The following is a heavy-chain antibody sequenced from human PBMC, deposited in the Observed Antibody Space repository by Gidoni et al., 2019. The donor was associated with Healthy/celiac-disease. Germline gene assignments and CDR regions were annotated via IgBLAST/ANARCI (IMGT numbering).Heavy chain of an antibody. CDR1: VFSLSTSGMR. V-gene: IGHV2-70*04. Sequence: QVTLKEPGPALVKPTQTLTLTSTFSVFSLSTSGMRVSWIRQPPRKALEWLARIDWDDDKFYSTSLKTRLTISKDTSKNQVVLTMTNMDPVDTATYYCARTAYSSGWRNFDYWGQGTLVTVSS. J-gene: IGHJ4*02. CDR3: ARTAYSSGWRNFDY. D-gene: IGHD6-19*01. CDR2: IDWDDDK.